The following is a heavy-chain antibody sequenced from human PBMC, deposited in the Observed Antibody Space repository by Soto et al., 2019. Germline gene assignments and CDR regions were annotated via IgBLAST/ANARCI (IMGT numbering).Heavy chain of an antibody. CDR2: ISTTITYI. J-gene: IGHJ4*02. D-gene: IGHD3-16*01. CDR3: AREASLYVTSISNCADY. V-gene: IGHV3-21*01. CDR1: GFTFSSYS. Sequence: EVQLVESGGGLVKPGGSLRLSCAASGFTFSSYSMIWVRQAPGKGLEWVSSISTTITYIYYADSVKGRFTISRDNAKNSLHLQMTGLRADDTAVYYCAREASLYVTSISNCADYWGQGILVTVSS.